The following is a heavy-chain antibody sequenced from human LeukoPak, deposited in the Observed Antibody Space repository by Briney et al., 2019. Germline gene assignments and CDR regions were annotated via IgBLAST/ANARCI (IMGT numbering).Heavy chain of an antibody. CDR1: GYTFTGYY. D-gene: IGHD2/OR15-2a*01. CDR3: AREDGEYDAFDI. V-gene: IGHV1-2*02. CDR2: INPNSGGT. J-gene: IGHJ3*02. Sequence: ASVKVSCKASGYTFTGYYMHWVRQAPGQGVEWMGWINPNSGGTNYAQKFQGRVTMTRDTSISTAYMELSRLGSDDTAVYYCAREDGEYDAFDIWGQGTMVTVSS.